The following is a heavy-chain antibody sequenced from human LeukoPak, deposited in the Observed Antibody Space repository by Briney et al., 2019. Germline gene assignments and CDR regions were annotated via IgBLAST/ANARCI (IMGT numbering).Heavy chain of an antibody. CDR1: GFTFTDHH. CDR3: ARVGIVGATGYFDN. CDR2: IRNKANSYTT. Sequence: GGSLRLSCAPSGFTFTDHHIGSARQAPRKGLEWVGRIRNKANSYTTEHAASVKDRFIISRDDSKNSLYLRTNSLKTEDTAVYYCARVGIVGATGYFDNWGQGTLVTVSS. J-gene: IGHJ4*02. V-gene: IGHV3-72*01. D-gene: IGHD1-26*01.